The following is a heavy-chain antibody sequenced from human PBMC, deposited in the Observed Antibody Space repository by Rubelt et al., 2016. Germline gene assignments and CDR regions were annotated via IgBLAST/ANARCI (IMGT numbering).Heavy chain of an antibody. D-gene: IGHD1-7*01. CDR3: ARPQTGTRGIYYMDV. V-gene: IGHV3-74*01. J-gene: IGHJ6*03. Sequence: GKGLVWVSRINSDGSSTSYADSVKGRFTISRDNAKNSLYLQMNSLRAEDTAVYYCARPQTGTRGIYYMDVWGKGTTVTVSS. CDR2: INSDGSST.